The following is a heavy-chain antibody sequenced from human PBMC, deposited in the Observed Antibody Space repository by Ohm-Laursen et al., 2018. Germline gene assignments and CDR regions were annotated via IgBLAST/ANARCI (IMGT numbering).Heavy chain of an antibody. CDR2: IKQGGSEK. D-gene: IGHD3-3*01. J-gene: IGHJ6*02. V-gene: IGHV3-7*01. CDR3: ARELDFWSGYTYYYYYYGMDV. CDR1: GFTFSSYW. Sequence: SLRLSCTAPGFTFSSYWMSWVRQAPGKGLEWVANIKQGGSEKYYVDSVKGRFAISRDNAKNSLYLQMNSLRAEDTAVYYCARELDFWSGYTYYYYYYGMDVWGQGTTVTVSS.